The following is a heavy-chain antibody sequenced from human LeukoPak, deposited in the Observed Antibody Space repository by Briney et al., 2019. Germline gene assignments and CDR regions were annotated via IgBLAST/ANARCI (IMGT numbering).Heavy chain of an antibody. Sequence: ASVKVSCKASGGTFGSYTISWVRQAPGQGLEWMGRIIPILGIANYAQKFQGRVTITADKSTSTAYMELSSLRSEDTAVYYCARDDREWLSFYYYYYMDVWGKGTTVTVSS. V-gene: IGHV1-69*04. D-gene: IGHD3-3*01. J-gene: IGHJ6*03. CDR2: IIPILGIA. CDR3: ARDDREWLSFYYYYYMDV. CDR1: GGTFGSYT.